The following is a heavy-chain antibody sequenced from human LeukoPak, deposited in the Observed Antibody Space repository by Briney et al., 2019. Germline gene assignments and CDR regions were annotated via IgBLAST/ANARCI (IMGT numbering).Heavy chain of an antibody. CDR3: ARTAKYYYGSETYYFFDY. D-gene: IGHD3-10*01. CDR1: GGSISRYY. J-gene: IGHJ4*02. Sequence: SETLSLICTVSGGSISRYYWSWIRQPPGKGLEWIGYISYTGSTTYNSPLKSRVNISLDTSQNQFSLKLTSVTPADTAVYYCARTAKYYYGSETYYFFDYWGQGTLVTVSS. V-gene: IGHV4-59*01. CDR2: ISYTGST.